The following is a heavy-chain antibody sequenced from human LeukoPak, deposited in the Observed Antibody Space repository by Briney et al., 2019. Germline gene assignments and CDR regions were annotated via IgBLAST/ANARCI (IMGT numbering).Heavy chain of an antibody. V-gene: IGHV4-30-4*08. Sequence: SETLSLTCTVSGGSNSSGDYYWSWIRQPPGKGLEWIGYIYYSGSTYYNPSLKSRVTISVDTSKNQFSLKLSSVTAADTAVYYCARDLAVVVAATPEMRRSNWFDPWGQGTLVTVSS. D-gene: IGHD2-15*01. CDR1: GGSNSSGDYY. CDR3: ARDLAVVVAATPEMRRSNWFDP. J-gene: IGHJ5*02. CDR2: IYYSGST.